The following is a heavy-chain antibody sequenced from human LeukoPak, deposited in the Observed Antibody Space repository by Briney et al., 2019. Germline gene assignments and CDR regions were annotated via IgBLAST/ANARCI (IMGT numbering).Heavy chain of an antibody. CDR2: IGVGGTT. D-gene: IGHD3-3*01. V-gene: IGHV3-23*01. CDR1: GFTCSSYG. Sequence: GGSLRLSCAASGFTCSSYGMNWVRQAPGKGLEWVSGIGVGGTTYYADSVKGRFTISRDTPKNTLYPQMNSLRAEDTAVYYCAKTQGYHDCWGQGTLVTVSS. J-gene: IGHJ4*02. CDR3: AKTQGYHDC.